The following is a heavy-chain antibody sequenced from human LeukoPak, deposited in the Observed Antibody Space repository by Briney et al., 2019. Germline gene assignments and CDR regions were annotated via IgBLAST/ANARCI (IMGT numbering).Heavy chain of an antibody. V-gene: IGHV4-4*09. J-gene: IGHJ4*02. CDR2: IYTSGST. D-gene: IGHD4-11*01. CDR3: ARFNYEGGYFDY. Sequence: SETLSLTCTVSGVSISSYYWSWIRQPPGKGLEYIGYIYTSGSTNYNPSPKSRVTVSVDTSKNQFSLKLSSVTAADTAVYYCARFNYEGGYFDYWGQGTLVTVSS. CDR1: GVSISSYY.